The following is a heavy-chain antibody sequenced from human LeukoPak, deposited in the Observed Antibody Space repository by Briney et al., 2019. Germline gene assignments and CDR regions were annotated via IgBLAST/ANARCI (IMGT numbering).Heavy chain of an antibody. CDR3: ARGMGATTWFDP. Sequence: SETLSLTCTVSGGSISSSSYYWGWIRQPPGKGLEWIGSIYYSGSTYYNPSLKSRVTISVDKSKNQFSLKLSSVTAADTAVYHCARGMGATTWFDPWGQGTLVTVSS. J-gene: IGHJ5*02. CDR2: IYYSGST. V-gene: IGHV4-39*07. D-gene: IGHD1-26*01. CDR1: GGSISSSSYY.